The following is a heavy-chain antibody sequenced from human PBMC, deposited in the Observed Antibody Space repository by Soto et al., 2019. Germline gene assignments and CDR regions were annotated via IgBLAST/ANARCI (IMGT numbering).Heavy chain of an antibody. CDR2: ISTSGTYI. Sequence: GGSLRLSCAASGFTFSSYFMNWVRQAPGKGLEWVSSISTSGTYIYYADSVKGRFTISRDNAKNSLHLQMNSLIAGDTAIYYCARDFTDYGGFEYWGQGALVTVSS. V-gene: IGHV3-21*01. D-gene: IGHD3-16*01. J-gene: IGHJ4*02. CDR3: ARDFTDYGGFEY. CDR1: GFTFSSYF.